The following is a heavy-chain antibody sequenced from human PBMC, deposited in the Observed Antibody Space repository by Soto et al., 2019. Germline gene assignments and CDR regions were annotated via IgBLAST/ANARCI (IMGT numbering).Heavy chain of an antibody. Sequence: GGSLRLSCAASGFTVSNNYLSWVRQAPGKGLQWVSLIYSDGGTDYAESVKGRFTISRDNSKNTLYLQMNSLKAEDTAIYYCARGKKDGYCSGGSCPWLPYYFDYWGPGNLVTVSS. CDR3: ARGKKDGYCSGGSCPWLPYYFDY. J-gene: IGHJ4*02. D-gene: IGHD2-15*01. CDR2: IYSDGGT. CDR1: GFTVSNNY. V-gene: IGHV3-66*01.